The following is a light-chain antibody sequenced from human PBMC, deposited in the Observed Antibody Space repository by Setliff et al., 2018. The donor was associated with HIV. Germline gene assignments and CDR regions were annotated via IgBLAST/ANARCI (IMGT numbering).Light chain of an antibody. CDR1: SSDVGSYNY. Sequence: SALTQPASVSGFPGQSITISCTGSSSDVGSYNYVSWYQQHPGKAPKLMISDVGKRPSGVSNRFSGSKSGNTASLTISGLQAEDEADYYCSSYTSSSPPYVFGTGTKVTVL. CDR2: DVG. CDR3: SSYTSSSPPYV. V-gene: IGLV2-14*03. J-gene: IGLJ1*01.